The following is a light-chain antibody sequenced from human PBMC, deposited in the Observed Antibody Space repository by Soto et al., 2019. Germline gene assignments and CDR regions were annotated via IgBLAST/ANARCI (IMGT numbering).Light chain of an antibody. V-gene: IGKV3-20*01. CDR2: GAS. Sequence: EIVLTQSPGTLALFPGDRATLSCRASQNIRSNYVAWYRQSPGQAPRLLIYGASVRATGIPDRFSGSGSGTDFTLTISRLDPEYFAVYYCQQYASSPETFGQGTKLEI. CDR1: QNIRSNY. J-gene: IGKJ2*01. CDR3: QQYASSPET.